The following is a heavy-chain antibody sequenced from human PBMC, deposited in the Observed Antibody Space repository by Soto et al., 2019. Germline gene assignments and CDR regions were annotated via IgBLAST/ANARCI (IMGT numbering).Heavy chain of an antibody. CDR1: GDSIDTSSYC. J-gene: IGHJ4*02. V-gene: IGHV4-39*01. CDR3: ARQGEHSSSYFFDS. CDR2: VCYRGTT. D-gene: IGHD6-6*01. Sequence: ETLSLTCTVSGDSIDTSSYCWGWIRQPPGKGLEWIGSVCYRGTTYYNPSLKSRLTISVDTSKRQFSLKLSSVTAADTAVFYCARQGEHSSSYFFDSWGQGTLVTVSS.